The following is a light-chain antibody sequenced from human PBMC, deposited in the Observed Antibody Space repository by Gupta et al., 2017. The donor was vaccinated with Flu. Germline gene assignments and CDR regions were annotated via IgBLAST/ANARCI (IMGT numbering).Light chain of an antibody. CDR2: AAS. V-gene: IGKV1-39*01. Sequence: DIQMDQSPSSLSASVGDRVTIPCRASQAIANYLNWYQQKPGRTPKLLIFAASSLQSGVPSRFSGCGSGPLFTLTLLRLPPEDFATYFCQLLVNTPSPFGHGTKVDIK. J-gene: IGKJ3*01. CDR1: QAIANY. CDR3: QLLVNTPSP.